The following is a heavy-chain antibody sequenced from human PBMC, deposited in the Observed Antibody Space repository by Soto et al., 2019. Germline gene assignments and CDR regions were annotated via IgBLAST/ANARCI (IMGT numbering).Heavy chain of an antibody. CDR3: ARAILVGATTIGY. D-gene: IGHD1-26*01. CDR2: ISYDGSNK. CDR1: GFTFSSYG. Sequence: QVQLVESGGGVVQPGRSLRLSCAASGFTFSSYGMHWVRQAPGKGLEWVAVISYDGSNKYYADSVKGRFTISRDNSKNTLYLQMNSLRAEDTAVYYCARAILVGATTIGYWGQGTLVTVSS. J-gene: IGHJ4*02. V-gene: IGHV3-30-3*01.